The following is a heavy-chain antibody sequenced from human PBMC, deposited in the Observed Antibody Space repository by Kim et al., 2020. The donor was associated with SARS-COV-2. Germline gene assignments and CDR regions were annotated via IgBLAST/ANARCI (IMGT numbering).Heavy chain of an antibody. J-gene: IGHJ6*02. D-gene: IGHD1-26*01. CDR2: IWDDGSTK. CDR3: ARDHLVGATSYGMDV. CDR1: GFTFSSYG. Sequence: GGSLRLSCAASGFTFSSYGMHWVRQAPGKGLEWVAVIWDDGSTKYYADSVKGRFTISRDISKNTLYLQMNSLRAEDTAVYYCARDHLVGATSYGMDVWGREPAVTVFS. V-gene: IGHV3-33*01.